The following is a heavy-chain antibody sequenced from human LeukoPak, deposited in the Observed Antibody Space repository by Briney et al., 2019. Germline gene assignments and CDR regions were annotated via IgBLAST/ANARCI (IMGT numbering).Heavy chain of an antibody. Sequence: ASVKVSCKASGYTFTGYYMHWVRQAPGQGLEWMGWINPNSGGTNYAQKFQGRVTMTRDTSISTAYMELGRLRSDDTAVYYCARDLYYYDSSGYLPFDYWGQGTLVTVSS. D-gene: IGHD3-22*01. CDR3: ARDLYYYDSSGYLPFDY. V-gene: IGHV1-2*02. CDR1: GYTFTGYY. J-gene: IGHJ4*02. CDR2: INPNSGGT.